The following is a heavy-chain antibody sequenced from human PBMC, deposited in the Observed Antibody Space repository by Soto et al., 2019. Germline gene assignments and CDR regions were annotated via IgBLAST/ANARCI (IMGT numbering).Heavy chain of an antibody. J-gene: IGHJ6*02. CDR3: ARDGYSYALDV. CDR1: GFTFSGPW. Sequence: EVQLVESGGGLVQPGDSLRLSCAASGFTFSGPWMSWVRQALGKGLEWVAKIRQDGSEKYYVDSVRGRFTISRDNAKSSLYLQMNSLRADDTAVYYCARDGYSYALDVWGQGTTVTVSS. V-gene: IGHV3-7*01. CDR2: IRQDGSEK.